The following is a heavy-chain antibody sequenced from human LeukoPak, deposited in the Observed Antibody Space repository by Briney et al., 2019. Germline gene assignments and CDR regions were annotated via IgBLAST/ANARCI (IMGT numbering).Heavy chain of an antibody. CDR3: ARDQGGY. Sequence: KPSETLSLTCTVSGGSISSYYWSWIRQPPGMGLEWIGYIFYSGSTDYSPSLKSRATISLDTSKSQFSLKLSSVTAADTAVYYCARDQGGYWGQGTLVTVSS. CDR2: IFYSGST. V-gene: IGHV4-59*01. J-gene: IGHJ4*02. D-gene: IGHD3-16*01. CDR1: GGSISSYY.